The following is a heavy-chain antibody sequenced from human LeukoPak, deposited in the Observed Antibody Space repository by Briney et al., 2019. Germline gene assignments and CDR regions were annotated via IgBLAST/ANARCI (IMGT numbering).Heavy chain of an antibody. CDR2: ISSNGGST. CDR3: ARNGIPGGLTGYPLRYYYYYMDV. D-gene: IGHD3-9*01. CDR1: GFTFSSYA. J-gene: IGHJ6*03. Sequence: GGSLRLSCAASGFTFSSYAMHWVRQAPGKGLEYVSAISSNGGSTYYANSVKGRFTISRDNSKNTLYLQMGSLRAEDMAVYYCARNGIPGGLTGYPLRYYYYYMDVWGKGTTVTISS. V-gene: IGHV3-64*01.